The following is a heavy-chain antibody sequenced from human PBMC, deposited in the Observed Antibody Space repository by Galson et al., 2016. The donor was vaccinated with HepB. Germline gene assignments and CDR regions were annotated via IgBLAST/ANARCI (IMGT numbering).Heavy chain of an antibody. CDR3: ARGMSHDYGVSADY. CDR2: INWNGGST. V-gene: IGHV3-20*04. D-gene: IGHD4-17*01. Sequence: SLRLSCAASGFTFDDYGLSWVRQAPGKGPVWVPGINWNGGSTGYADSVKGRFTISRDNAKNSLYLQMNSLRAEDTALYYCARGMSHDYGVSADYWGQGTLVTVSS. CDR1: GFTFDDYG. J-gene: IGHJ4*02.